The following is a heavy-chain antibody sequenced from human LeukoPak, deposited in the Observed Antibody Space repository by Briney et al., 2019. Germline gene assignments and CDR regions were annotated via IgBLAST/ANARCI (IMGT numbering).Heavy chain of an antibody. J-gene: IGHJ4*02. D-gene: IGHD4-11*01. CDR3: TRLPLDYSLDH. Sequence: SETLSLTCTVSGDSISSTTYWWGWIRQSPGKGLEWIGSMSYVGITSYNPSLKNRATISVDTSKNQFSLMLNSVTAADTVVYYCTRLPLDYSLDHWGQGTPVSVSS. V-gene: IGHV4-39*01. CDR2: MSYVGIT. CDR1: GDSISSTTYW.